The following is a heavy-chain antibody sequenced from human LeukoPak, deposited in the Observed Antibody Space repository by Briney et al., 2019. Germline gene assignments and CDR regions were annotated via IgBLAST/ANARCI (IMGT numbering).Heavy chain of an antibody. CDR3: AKRDGSYYYMDV. CDR2: IRYDGSNQ. CDR1: GFTFSSYW. Sequence: GGSLRPTCAASGFTFSSYWMSWVRQAPDKGLEWVACIRYDGSNQYYADSVKGRFTISRDNSKNTLYLQLNSLRPEDTAVYYCAKRDGSYYYMDVWGKGTTVTISS. D-gene: IGHD3-10*01. V-gene: IGHV3-30*02. J-gene: IGHJ6*03.